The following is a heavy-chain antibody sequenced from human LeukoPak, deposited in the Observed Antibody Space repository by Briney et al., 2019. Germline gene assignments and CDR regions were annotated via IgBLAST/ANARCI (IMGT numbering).Heavy chain of an antibody. Sequence: PGGSLRLSCAASGFTFSSYAMSWVRQAPGKGLEWVSAISGSGGSTYYADSVTGRFTISRDNSKNTLYLQMNSLSAEDTAVYYCASEIVVVVAATDDGDDYWGQGTLVTVSS. CDR2: ISGSGGST. V-gene: IGHV3-23*01. CDR1: GFTFSSYA. CDR3: ASEIVVVVAATDDGDDY. D-gene: IGHD2-15*01. J-gene: IGHJ4*02.